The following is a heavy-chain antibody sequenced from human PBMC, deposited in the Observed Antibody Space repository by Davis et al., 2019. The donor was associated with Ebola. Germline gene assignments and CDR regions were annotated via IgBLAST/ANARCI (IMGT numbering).Heavy chain of an antibody. CDR2: ISGSGGST. CDR1: GFTFSSYA. D-gene: IGHD3-10*01. V-gene: IGHV3-23*01. Sequence: GESLKISCEASGFTFSSYAMSWARQAPGKGLEWVSSISGSGGSTFYADSVTGRFTISRDSSKSTLYLQMNGLRAGDTAVYYCARGVVVRGVSYYAMDVWGKGTTVTVSS. J-gene: IGHJ6*04. CDR3: ARGVVVRGVSYYAMDV.